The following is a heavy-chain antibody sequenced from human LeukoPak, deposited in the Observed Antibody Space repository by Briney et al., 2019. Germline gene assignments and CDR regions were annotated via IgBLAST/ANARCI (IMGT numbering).Heavy chain of an antibody. CDR1: GGSISSYY. CDR2: IYYSGST. V-gene: IGHV4-59*01. J-gene: IGHJ6*03. Sequence: SETLSLTCTVSGGSISSYYWSWIRQPPGKGLEWIGYIYYSGSTNYNPSLKSRVTISVDTSKNQFSLKLSSVTAADTAVYYCARAQTGFLDYSYMHVWGKGTTVTVSS. CDR3: ARAQTGFLDYSYMHV.